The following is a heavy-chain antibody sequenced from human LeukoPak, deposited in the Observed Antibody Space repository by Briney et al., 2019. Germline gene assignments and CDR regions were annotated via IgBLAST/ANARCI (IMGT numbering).Heavy chain of an antibody. V-gene: IGHV1-2*02. J-gene: IGHJ3*02. CDR3: AKDTDRFFYDSSGHGSFDI. CDR1: GYTFTGCY. CDR2: INPNSGGT. Sequence: GASVKVSCKTSGYTFTGCYMHWVRQAPGQGLEWMGWINPNSGGTNYARKFQGRVTMTRDTSISTAYMELSRLRSDDTAVYYCAKDTDRFFYDSSGHGSFDIWGHGTMVTVSS. D-gene: IGHD3-22*01.